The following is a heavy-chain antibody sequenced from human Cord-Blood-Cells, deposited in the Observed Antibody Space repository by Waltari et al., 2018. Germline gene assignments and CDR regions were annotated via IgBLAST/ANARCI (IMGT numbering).Heavy chain of an antibody. V-gene: IGHV1-24*01. Sequence: QVQLVQSGAEVKKPGASVKVSCKVSGYTLTELSMHWVRQAPGKGLEWMGGFDPEDGETIYAQKFQGRVTMTEDTSTDTAYMELSSLRSEDRAVYYCATALGMITFGGVIVRAPFDYWGQGTLVTVSS. D-gene: IGHD3-16*02. J-gene: IGHJ4*02. CDR1: GYTLTELS. CDR2: FDPEDGET. CDR3: ATALGMITFGGVIVRAPFDY.